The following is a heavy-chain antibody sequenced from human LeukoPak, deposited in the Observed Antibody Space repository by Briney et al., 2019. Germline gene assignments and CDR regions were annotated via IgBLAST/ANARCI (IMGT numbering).Heavy chain of an antibody. CDR1: GGSISRSNW. J-gene: IGHJ4*02. V-gene: IGHV4-4*02. CDR3: ATYYDILSGYTFDY. Sequence: SGTLSLTCTVSGGSISRSNWWSWVRQPPGKGLEWIGEIHDTGSTNYNPPLKSRVTMSLDRSKNQFSLNLNSVTAADTAVYYCATYYDILSGYTFDYWGQGTLVAVSS. CDR2: IHDTGST. D-gene: IGHD3-9*01.